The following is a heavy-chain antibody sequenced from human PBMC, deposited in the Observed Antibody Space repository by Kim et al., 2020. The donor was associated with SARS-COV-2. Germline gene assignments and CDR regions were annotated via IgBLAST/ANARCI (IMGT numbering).Heavy chain of an antibody. CDR1: GFTFSSYA. Sequence: GGSLRLSCAASGFTFSSYAMHWVRQAPGKGLEWVAVISYDGSNKYYADSVKGRFTISRDNSKNTLYLQMNSLRAEDTAVYYCARDEGRIAARRGGFFDY. CDR3: ARDEGRIAARRGGFFDY. V-gene: IGHV3-30-3*01. D-gene: IGHD6-6*01. CDR2: ISYDGSNK. J-gene: IGHJ4*01.